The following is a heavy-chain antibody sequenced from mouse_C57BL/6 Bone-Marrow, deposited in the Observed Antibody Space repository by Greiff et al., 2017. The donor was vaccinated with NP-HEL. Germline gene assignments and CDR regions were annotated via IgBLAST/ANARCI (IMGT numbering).Heavy chain of an antibody. D-gene: IGHD1-1*01. V-gene: IGHV1-19*01. CDR1: GYTFTDYY. CDR2: INPYNGGT. CDR3: ARGIYYGSPWFAY. Sequence: VQLKESGPVLVKPGASVKMSCKASGYTFTDYYMNWVKQSHGKSLEWIGVINPYNGGTSYNQKFKGKATLTVDKSSSTAYMELNSLTSEDSAVYYCARGIYYGSPWFAYWGQGTLVTVSA. J-gene: IGHJ3*01.